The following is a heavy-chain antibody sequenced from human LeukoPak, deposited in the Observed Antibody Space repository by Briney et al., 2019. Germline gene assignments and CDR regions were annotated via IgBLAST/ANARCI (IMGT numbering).Heavy chain of an antibody. V-gene: IGHV1-2*02. J-gene: IGHJ4*02. CDR2: INPNSGAT. CDR1: GYTFTDYY. D-gene: IGHD3-9*01. Sequence: ASVKVSCKASGYTFTDYYMHCVRQAPGQGLEWVGWINPNSGATKFAQKLQGRVSMTRDTSISTAYLELSRLRSDDTAVYYCARADLLTGYYILDFWGQGTLVTVSS. CDR3: ARADLLTGYYILDF.